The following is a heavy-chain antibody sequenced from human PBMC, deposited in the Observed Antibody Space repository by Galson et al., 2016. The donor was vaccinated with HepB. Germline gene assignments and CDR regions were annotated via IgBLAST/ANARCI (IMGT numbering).Heavy chain of an antibody. CDR2: INLSGNT. Sequence: SETLSLTCAVYGGSFSGYYWNWIRQPPGKGLEWIGEINLSGNTNYHPSLKSRITIPLETSKNQFSLKLSSVTAADTAVYYCARVQKGVVVTWYYYCVDVWGKGTTVTVSS. V-gene: IGHV4-34*01. CDR3: ARVQKGVVVTWYYYCVDV. CDR1: GGSFSGYY. D-gene: IGHD2-2*01. J-gene: IGHJ6*03.